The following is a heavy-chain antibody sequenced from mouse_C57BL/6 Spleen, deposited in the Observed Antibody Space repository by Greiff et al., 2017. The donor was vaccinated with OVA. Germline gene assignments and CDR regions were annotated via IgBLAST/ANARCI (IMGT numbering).Heavy chain of an antibody. CDR3: ARSLLALSYYAMDY. V-gene: IGHV1-26*01. CDR1: GYTFTDYY. J-gene: IGHJ4*01. Sequence: VQLQQSGPELVKPGASVKISCKASGYTFTDYYMNWVKQSHGKSLEWIGDINPNNGGTSYNQKFKGKATLTVDKSSSTAYMELRSLTSEDSAVYYCARSLLALSYYAMDYWGQGTSVTVSS. CDR2: INPNNGGT. D-gene: IGHD2-1*01.